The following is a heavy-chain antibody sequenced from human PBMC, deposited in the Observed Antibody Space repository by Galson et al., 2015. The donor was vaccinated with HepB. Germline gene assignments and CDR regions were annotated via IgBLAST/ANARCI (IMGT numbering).Heavy chain of an antibody. J-gene: IGHJ4*02. Sequence: SLKVSCKASGYTFTSYAMHWVRQAPGQRLEWMERINAGNGNTKYSQKFQGRVTITRDTSASTAYLEMSSLRSEDTAVYYCGRVAPPYYFDYWGQGTLVTVSS. V-gene: IGHV1-3*01. CDR1: GYTFTSYA. CDR2: INAGNGNT. CDR3: GRVAPPYYFDY.